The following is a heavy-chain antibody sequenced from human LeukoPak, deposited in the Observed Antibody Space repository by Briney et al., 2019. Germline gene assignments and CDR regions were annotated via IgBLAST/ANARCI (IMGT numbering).Heavy chain of an antibody. V-gene: IGHV3-23*01. CDR2: TGGSGDST. D-gene: IGHD2-2*01. CDR1: GFTFSSYA. CDR3: AESVLVVPAALDY. J-gene: IGHJ4*02. Sequence: AGGSLRLSCAASGFTFSSYAMNWVRQAPGKGLEWVSGTGGSGDSTYYADSVKGRFTIARDNSKNTLYLQMDSLRADDTAVYYCAESVLVVPAALDYWGQGTLVTVSS.